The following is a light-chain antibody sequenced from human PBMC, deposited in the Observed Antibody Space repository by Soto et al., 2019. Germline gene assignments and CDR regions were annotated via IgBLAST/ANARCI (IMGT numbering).Light chain of an antibody. Sequence: EIVLTQSPGTLSLSPGERATLSCRASQSVSSSHLAWYQQKPGLAPRLLIYDASSRATGIPDRFSGSGSGTDFTLTISRLEPEDFAVYYCQQYGSSPITLGQGTRLEI. CDR1: QSVSSSH. CDR3: QQYGSSPIT. CDR2: DAS. J-gene: IGKJ5*01. V-gene: IGKV3D-20*01.